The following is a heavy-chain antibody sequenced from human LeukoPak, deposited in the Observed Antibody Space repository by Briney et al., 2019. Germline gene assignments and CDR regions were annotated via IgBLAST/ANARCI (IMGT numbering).Heavy chain of an antibody. CDR3: ARDQIPSYSGWYRWYFDL. V-gene: IGHV3-48*04. D-gene: IGHD6-19*01. Sequence: GGSLRLSCAGSGFTFSSHPMNWVRQAPGKGLEWISYISTSSSNIYYADSVKGRFTISRDNAKNSLYLQMNSLGAEDTAVYYCARDQIPSYSGWYRWYFDLWGRGALVTVSS. J-gene: IGHJ2*01. CDR2: ISTSSSNI. CDR1: GFTFSSHP.